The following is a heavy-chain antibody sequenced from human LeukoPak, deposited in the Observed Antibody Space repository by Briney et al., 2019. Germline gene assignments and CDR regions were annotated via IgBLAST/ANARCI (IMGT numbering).Heavy chain of an antibody. D-gene: IGHD6-19*01. V-gene: IGHV3-33*01. CDR2: IWYDGSNK. J-gene: IGHJ4*02. Sequence: GGSLRLSCAASGFTFSSYGMHWVRQAPGKGLEWVAVIWYDGSNKYYADSVKGRFTISRDNSKNTLYLQMNSLRAEDTAVYYCATDSSGWYYFDYWGQGTLVTVSS. CDR1: GFTFSSYG. CDR3: ATDSSGWYYFDY.